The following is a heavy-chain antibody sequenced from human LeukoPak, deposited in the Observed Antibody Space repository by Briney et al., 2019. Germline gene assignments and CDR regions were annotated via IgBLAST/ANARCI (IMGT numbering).Heavy chain of an antibody. CDR2: TYYRSKWYN. D-gene: IGHD2-15*01. CDR3: TRDKRTSSSWASFDY. Sequence: SQTLSLTFAISGDGVSIKSAAWNWIRQSPSRGLEWLGRTYYRSKWYNDYAVSVKSRITINPDTSKNQFSLQLNSVTPEDTAVYYCTRDKRTSSSWASFDYWGQGTLVTVSS. V-gene: IGHV6-1*01. CDR1: GDGVSIKSAA. J-gene: IGHJ4*02.